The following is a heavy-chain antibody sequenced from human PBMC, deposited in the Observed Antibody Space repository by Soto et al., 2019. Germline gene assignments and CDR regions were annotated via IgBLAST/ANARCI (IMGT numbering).Heavy chain of an antibody. Sequence: ASVKVSCKASGYTFTSYYRHWMRQAPGQGLEWMGIINPSGGATTAAQQFQDRLIMTSDTSKSTVYMEMSSLRFDDAGVYYCASDPPGAGVWRNSKGFDSWGQGTLVTVSS. V-gene: IGHV1-46*01. CDR2: INPSGGAT. J-gene: IGHJ5*01. CDR1: GYTFTSYY. D-gene: IGHD3-10*01. CDR3: ASDPPGAGVWRNSKGFDS.